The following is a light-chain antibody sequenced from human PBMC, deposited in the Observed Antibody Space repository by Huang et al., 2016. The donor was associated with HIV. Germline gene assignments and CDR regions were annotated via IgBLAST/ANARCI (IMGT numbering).Light chain of an antibody. J-gene: IGKJ2*01. V-gene: IGKV3-15*01. CDR3: QQYNNWPYT. CDR1: QAVRSH. Sequence: EIVMTQSPATLSVSPGERATLSCRASQAVRSHLAWLQQTPGQAPRVLIYAASTRATGIPARFSASGSGTEFTLAISSLQSEDFAVYYCQQYNNWPYTFGQGTKVEI. CDR2: AAS.